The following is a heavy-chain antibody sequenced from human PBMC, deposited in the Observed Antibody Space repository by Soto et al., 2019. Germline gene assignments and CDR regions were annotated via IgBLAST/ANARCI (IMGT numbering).Heavy chain of an antibody. CDR3: AKSLYSSSWYGRGTLHYYYYGIDV. V-gene: IGHV3-30*18. CDR2: ISYDGSNK. D-gene: IGHD6-13*01. Sequence: PGGSLRLSCAASGFTFSSYGMHWVRQAPGKGLEWVAVISYDGSNKYYADSVKGRFTISRDNSKNTLYLQMNSLRAEDTAVYYCAKSLYSSSWYGRGTLHYYYYGIDVWGQGTTVTVSS. CDR1: GFTFSSYG. J-gene: IGHJ6*02.